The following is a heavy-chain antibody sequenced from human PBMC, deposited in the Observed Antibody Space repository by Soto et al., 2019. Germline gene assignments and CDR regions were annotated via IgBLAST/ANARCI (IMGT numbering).Heavy chain of an antibody. V-gene: IGHV3-21*01. CDR1: GFTFSSYS. J-gene: IGHJ4*02. D-gene: IGHD5-18*01. Sequence: EVQLVESGGGLVKPGGSLRLSCAASGFTFSSYSMNWVRQAPGKGLEWVSSISSSSSYIYYADSVKGRFTISRDNAKNSLYLQRNSLRAEDKAVYYCARDQPGYSYGYGLGYWGQGTLVSVSS. CDR3: ARDQPGYSYGYGLGY. CDR2: ISSSSSYI.